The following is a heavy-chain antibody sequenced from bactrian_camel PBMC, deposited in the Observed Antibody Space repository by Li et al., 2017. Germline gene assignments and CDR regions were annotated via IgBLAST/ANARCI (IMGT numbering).Heavy chain of an antibody. CDR2: ISSDSTHK. Sequence: HVQLVESGGGLVQPGGSLRLSCAASGVTFRSYYMSWVRLAPGKGLEWVSGISSDSTHKSYADSVKGRFTIARDNAKNTVPLQMNNSTFEDTALYYCTTNRLTPGSYWGQGTQVTVS. CDR3: TTNRLTPGSY. J-gene: IGHJ4*01. V-gene: IGHV3-2*01. CDR1: GVTFRSYY. D-gene: IGHD6*01.